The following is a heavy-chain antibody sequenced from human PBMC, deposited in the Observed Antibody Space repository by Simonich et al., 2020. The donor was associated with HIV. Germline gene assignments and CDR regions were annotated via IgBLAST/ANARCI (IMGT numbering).Heavy chain of an antibody. CDR3: VRHVPASPGFLY. J-gene: IGHJ4*02. Sequence: QVQLQQWGAGLLKPSETLSLTCAVYGGSFSGYYWGWIRQPPGKGLGGIGSIYFSGSTYVNPSLKGRVPISVDTSANQFSRKLSSVTAADTAVYYCVRHVPASPGFLYWGQGTLVTVSS. V-gene: IGHV4-34*01. CDR2: IYFSGST. CDR1: GGSFSGYY.